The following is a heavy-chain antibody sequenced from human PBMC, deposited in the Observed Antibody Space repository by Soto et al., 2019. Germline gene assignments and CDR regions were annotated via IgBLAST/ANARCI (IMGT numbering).Heavy chain of an antibody. Sequence: PGGSLRLPCAASGFTFSDYYMSWIRQAPGKGLEWVSYISSSGTTIFYADSLRGRSTISRDNAKKSLYLQMNSLRGEDTAVYYCAREPSNWNYCFDYWGQGTLVTVSS. V-gene: IGHV3-11*01. CDR2: ISSSGTTI. J-gene: IGHJ4*02. CDR3: AREPSNWNYCFDY. CDR1: GFTFSDYY. D-gene: IGHD1-7*01.